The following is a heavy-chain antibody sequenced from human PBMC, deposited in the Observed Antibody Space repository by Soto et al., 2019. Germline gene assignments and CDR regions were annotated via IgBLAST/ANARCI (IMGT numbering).Heavy chain of an antibody. J-gene: IGHJ4*02. V-gene: IGHV4-31*03. Sequence: QVQLQESGPGLVKPSQTLSLTCTVSGGSISSGGYYWSWIRQHPGKGLEWIGYIYYSGSTYYNPSLKSRVTISVDTSKNQFSLKLSSVTAADTAVYYCARGVEMATIGGIDYWGQGTLVTVSS. CDR2: IYYSGST. CDR1: GGSISSGGYY. CDR3: ARGVEMATIGGIDY. D-gene: IGHD5-12*01.